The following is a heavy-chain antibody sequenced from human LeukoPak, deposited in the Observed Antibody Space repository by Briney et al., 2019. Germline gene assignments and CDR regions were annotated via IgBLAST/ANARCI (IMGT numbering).Heavy chain of an antibody. CDR3: ARQERVVAYDAFDI. CDR1: GYSFTSYW. D-gene: IGHD2-15*01. Sequence: GGSLEISCKGSGYSFTSYWIGWGRQVPGKGLEGMGIIYPGDSDTRYSPSFQGQVTISAGKSISTAYLQWSSLKASDTAMYYCARQERVVAYDAFDIWGQGTMVTVSS. J-gene: IGHJ3*02. CDR2: IYPGDSDT. V-gene: IGHV5-51*01.